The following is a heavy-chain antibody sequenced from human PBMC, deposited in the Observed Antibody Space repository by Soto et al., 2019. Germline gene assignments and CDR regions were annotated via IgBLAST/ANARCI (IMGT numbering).Heavy chain of an antibody. V-gene: IGHV3-7*01. Sequence: EVQLVESGGGLVQPGGSLRLSCVASGFTFSRYWMTWVRQAPGKGLEWVASIKQDGSEIFSVDSVKGRFAISRDNAKNSVFLQMNSLRAEDTAVYYCASDGGNYEVDYWGQGTLVTVSS. CDR3: ASDGGNYEVDY. J-gene: IGHJ4*02. D-gene: IGHD4-4*01. CDR2: IKQDGSEI. CDR1: GFTFSRYW.